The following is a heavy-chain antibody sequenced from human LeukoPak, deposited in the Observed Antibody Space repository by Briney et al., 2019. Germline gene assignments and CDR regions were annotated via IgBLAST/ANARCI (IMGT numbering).Heavy chain of an antibody. D-gene: IGHD3-22*01. CDR3: ARGLRSEYYYDSSGFDFDY. CDR1: GYTFTSYG. Sequence: GASVKVSCKASGYTFTSYGISWVRQAPGQGLEWMGWISAYNGNTNYAQRLQGRVTMTTDTSTSTAYMELRSLRSDDTAVYYCARGLRSEYYYDSSGFDFDYWGQGTLVTVSS. CDR2: ISAYNGNT. V-gene: IGHV1-18*01. J-gene: IGHJ4*02.